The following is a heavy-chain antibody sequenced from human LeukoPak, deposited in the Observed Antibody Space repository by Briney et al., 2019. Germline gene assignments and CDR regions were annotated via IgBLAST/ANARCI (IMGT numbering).Heavy chain of an antibody. CDR2: IYYSGGT. D-gene: IGHD3-22*01. J-gene: IGHJ3*01. CDR1: GDSISSYY. V-gene: IGHV4-59*01. CDR3: ARDQHFYDNSGYGFDL. Sequence: PSETLSLICTVSGDSISSYYWSWIRQPPGKGLEWIGYIYYSGGTNYNPSLKGRVTISIDTSKNQFSLEVSSVTAADTAIYYCARDQHFYDNSGYGFDLWGQGTMVTVSS.